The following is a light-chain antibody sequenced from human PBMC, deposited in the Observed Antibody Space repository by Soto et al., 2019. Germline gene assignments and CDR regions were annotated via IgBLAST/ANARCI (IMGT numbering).Light chain of an antibody. CDR2: DAS. J-gene: IGKJ2*01. Sequence: EIVLTQSRATLSLSPGDRATLSCRASQTVSSYLAWYQQKPGQAPRLLIYDASNRATGIPARFSGSGSGTDFNLTISSLEPEDFAVYYCQQRSNWPPYTFGQGTKLEIK. V-gene: IGKV3-11*01. CDR3: QQRSNWPPYT. CDR1: QTVSSY.